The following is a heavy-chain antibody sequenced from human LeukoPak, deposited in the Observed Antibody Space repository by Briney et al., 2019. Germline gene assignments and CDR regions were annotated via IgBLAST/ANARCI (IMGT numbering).Heavy chain of an antibody. CDR3: ARGRGAARHYYYYMDV. Sequence: ASETLSLTCAVYGGSFSGYYWSWIRQPPGKGLEWIGEINHSGSTNYNPSLKSRVTISVDTSKNQFSLKLSSVTAADTAVYYCARGRGAARHYYYYMDVWGKGTTVTVSS. CDR1: GGSFSGYY. CDR2: INHSGST. D-gene: IGHD3-10*01. J-gene: IGHJ6*03. V-gene: IGHV4-34*01.